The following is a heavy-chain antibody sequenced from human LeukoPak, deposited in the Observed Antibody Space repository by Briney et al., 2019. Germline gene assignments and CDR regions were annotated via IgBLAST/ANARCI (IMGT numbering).Heavy chain of an antibody. Sequence: VASVKVSCMASVYTFTGYYMHWVRQAPGQGLEWMGRINPNSGGTNYAQKFQGRVTMTRDTSISTAYMELSRLRSDDTAVYYCARDWGTYCSGGSCYSDFYYFDYWGQGTLVTVSS. CDR3: ARDWGTYCSGGSCYSDFYYFDY. J-gene: IGHJ4*02. D-gene: IGHD2-15*01. CDR2: INPNSGGT. V-gene: IGHV1-2*06. CDR1: VYTFTGYY.